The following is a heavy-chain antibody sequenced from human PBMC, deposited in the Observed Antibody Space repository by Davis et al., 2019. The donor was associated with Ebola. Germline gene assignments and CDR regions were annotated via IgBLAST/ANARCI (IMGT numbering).Heavy chain of an antibody. CDR3: ARAGFGSTWFDC. V-gene: IGHV3-13*01. D-gene: IGHD6-13*01. CDR2: IGAAGDT. Sequence: PGGSLRLSCAPSGFTFRSYDMHWVRQATGKGLEWVSAIGAAGDTYYPVSVKGRFTISRENAKNSLYLQMTSLRAEDTAVYYCARAGFGSTWFDCWGQGILVTVSS. CDR1: GFTFRSYD. J-gene: IGHJ5*01.